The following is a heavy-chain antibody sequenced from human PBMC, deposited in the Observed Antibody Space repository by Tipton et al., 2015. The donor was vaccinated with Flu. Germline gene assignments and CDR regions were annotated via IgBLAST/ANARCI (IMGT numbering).Heavy chain of an antibody. CDR3: ARGSYSNYDY. D-gene: IGHD4-11*01. Sequence: TLSLTCSVSGDSLGSSFYWAWIRQPPGRGLEWIANVHTSAGTYYNPSLKSRVTLSVDRSKNQFSLRLSSVTAADTAVYYCARGSYSNYDYWGQGTLVTVSS. CDR1: GDSLGSSFY. CDR2: VHTSAGT. V-gene: IGHV4-38-2*02. J-gene: IGHJ4*02.